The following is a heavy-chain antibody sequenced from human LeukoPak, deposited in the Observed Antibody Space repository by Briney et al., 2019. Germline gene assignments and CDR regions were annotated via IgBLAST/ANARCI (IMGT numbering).Heavy chain of an antibody. Sequence: GGSLRLSCAASGFTFSSYAMSWVRQAPGKGLEWVSAISGSGGSTYYADSVKGRFTISRDNSKNTLYLQMNSLRAEDTAVYYYAKGGPTYYDFWSGYYTFDYWGQGTLVTVSS. V-gene: IGHV3-23*01. CDR1: GFTFSSYA. J-gene: IGHJ4*02. CDR3: AKGGPTYYDFWSGYYTFDY. D-gene: IGHD3-3*01. CDR2: ISGSGGST.